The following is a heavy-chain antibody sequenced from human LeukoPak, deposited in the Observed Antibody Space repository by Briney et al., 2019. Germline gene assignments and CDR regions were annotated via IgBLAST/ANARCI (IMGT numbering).Heavy chain of an antibody. CDR3: ARDTSGYYGRYEH. Sequence: PSETLSLTCDVSGASIRNKFWSWLHHPPGRALEWIGYISYTGTTNYNPSLQSRVTISVDTSKNQLSLKLTSMTAADTAVYYCARDTSGYYGRYEHWGQGTLVTVSS. CDR1: GASIRNKF. D-gene: IGHD3-3*01. V-gene: IGHV4-59*01. J-gene: IGHJ4*02. CDR2: ISYTGTT.